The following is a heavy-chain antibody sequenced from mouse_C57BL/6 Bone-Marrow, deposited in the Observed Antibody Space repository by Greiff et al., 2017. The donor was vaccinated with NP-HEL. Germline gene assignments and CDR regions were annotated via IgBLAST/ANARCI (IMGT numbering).Heavy chain of an antibody. CDR1: GYTFTSYW. V-gene: IGHV1-50*01. Sequence: QVQLQQSGAELVKPGASVKLSCKASGYTFTSYWMQWVKQRPGQGLEWIGEIDPSDSYTNYNQKFKGKATLTVDTSSSTAYMQLSSLTSEDSAVYYCARWRSYYFDYWGQGTTLTVSS. J-gene: IGHJ2*01. CDR2: IDPSDSYT. CDR3: ARWRSYYFDY.